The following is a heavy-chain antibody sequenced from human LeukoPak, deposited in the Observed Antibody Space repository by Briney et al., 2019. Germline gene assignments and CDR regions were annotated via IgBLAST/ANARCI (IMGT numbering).Heavy chain of an antibody. D-gene: IGHD3-22*01. CDR2: IYYSGST. CDR1: GGSISTNTYY. Sequence: PSETLSLTCTVSGGSISTNTYYWGWIRQPPGKGLEWIGYIYYSGSTKYNPSLKSRVTISIDTSKNQFSLKLSSVTAADTAVYYCARTRSMYYDHNYHFDYWGQGTLVTVSS. CDR3: ARTRSMYYDHNYHFDY. J-gene: IGHJ4*02. V-gene: IGHV4-61*05.